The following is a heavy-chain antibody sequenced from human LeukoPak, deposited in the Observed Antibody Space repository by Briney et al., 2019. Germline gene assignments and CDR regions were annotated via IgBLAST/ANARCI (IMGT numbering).Heavy chain of an antibody. CDR2: IIPIFGTA. CDR1: GGTFSSYA. CDR3: ARERSYGSGEAVGY. D-gene: IGHD3-10*01. V-gene: IGHV1-69*05. J-gene: IGHJ4*02. Sequence: SVKVSXKASGGTFSSYAISWVRQAPGQGLEWMGRIIPIFGTANYAQKFQGRVTITTDESTSTAYMELSSLRSEDTAVYYCARERSYGSGEAVGYWGQGTLVTVSS.